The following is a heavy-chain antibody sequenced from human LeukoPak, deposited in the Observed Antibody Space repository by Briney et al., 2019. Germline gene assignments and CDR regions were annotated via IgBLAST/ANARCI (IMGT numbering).Heavy chain of an antibody. Sequence: ASVKVSCKASGYTFTSYGINWVRQATGQGLEWMGWMNPNSGNTGYAQKFQGRVTITRNTSISTAYMELSSLRSEDTAVYYCARGLGSSRPYYYYMDVWGKGTTVTVSS. CDR2: MNPNSGNT. CDR1: GYTFTSYG. CDR3: ARGLGSSRPYYYYMDV. D-gene: IGHD3-10*01. J-gene: IGHJ6*03. V-gene: IGHV1-8*03.